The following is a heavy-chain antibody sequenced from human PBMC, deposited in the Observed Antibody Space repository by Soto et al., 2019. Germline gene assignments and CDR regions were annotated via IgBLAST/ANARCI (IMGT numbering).Heavy chain of an antibody. CDR1: GFTFSSYS. Sequence: GVLRLSCAASGFTFSSYSMNWVRQAPGKGLEWVSSISSSSSYIYYADSVKGRFTISRDNAKNSLYLQMNSLRAEDTAVYYCARDLMCSSTSCYIYHYYYMDVWGKGTTVTVSS. D-gene: IGHD2-2*02. V-gene: IGHV3-21*01. CDR2: ISSSSSYI. J-gene: IGHJ6*03. CDR3: ARDLMCSSTSCYIYHYYYMDV.